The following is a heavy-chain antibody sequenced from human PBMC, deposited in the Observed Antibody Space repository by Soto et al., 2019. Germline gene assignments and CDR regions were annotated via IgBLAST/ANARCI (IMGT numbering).Heavy chain of an antibody. CDR3: ARGLYSSSWYRADA. Sequence: QVQLQESGPGLVKPSETLSLTCTVSGGSISSYYWSWIRQPPGKGLEWIGYIYYSGSTNHNPSLKSRVTISVDTSKNQFSLKLRSVTAADTAVYYCARGLYSSSWYRADAWGQGILVTVSS. CDR1: GGSISSYY. J-gene: IGHJ5*02. CDR2: IYYSGST. V-gene: IGHV4-59*01. D-gene: IGHD6-13*01.